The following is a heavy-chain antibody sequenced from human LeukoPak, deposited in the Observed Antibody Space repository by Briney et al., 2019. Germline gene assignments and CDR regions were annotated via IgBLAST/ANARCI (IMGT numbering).Heavy chain of an antibody. CDR3: ARGLWGAVAGTGYYFDY. V-gene: IGHV1-8*01. D-gene: IGHD6-19*01. CDR2: MNPNSGNT. CDR1: GYTFTSYD. J-gene: IGHJ4*02. Sequence: ASVKVSCKASGYTFTSYDTNWVRQATGQGLEWMGWMNPNSGNTGYAQKFQGRVTMTRNTSISTAYMELSSLRSEDTAVYYCARGLWGAVAGTGYYFDYWGQGTLVTVSS.